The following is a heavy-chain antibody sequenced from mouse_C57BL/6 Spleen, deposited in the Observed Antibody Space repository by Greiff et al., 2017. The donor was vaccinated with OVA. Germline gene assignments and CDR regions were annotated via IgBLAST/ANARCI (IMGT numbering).Heavy chain of an antibody. D-gene: IGHD1-1*01. J-gene: IGHJ2*01. CDR3: ARRAYGSSWYFDY. CDR2: IYPGDGDT. Sequence: QVQLKQSGAELVKPGASVKISCKASGYAFSSYWMNWVKQRPGKGLEWIGQIYPGDGDTNYNGKFKGKATLTADKSSSTAYMQLSSLTSEDSAVYFCARRAYGSSWYFDYWGQGTTLTVSS. CDR1: GYAFSSYW. V-gene: IGHV1-80*01.